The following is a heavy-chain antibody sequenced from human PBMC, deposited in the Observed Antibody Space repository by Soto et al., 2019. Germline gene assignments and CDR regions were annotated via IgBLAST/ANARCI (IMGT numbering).Heavy chain of an antibody. CDR3: ARVQGYCSSTSCRPPTGWFDP. J-gene: IGHJ5*02. D-gene: IGHD2-2*01. Sequence: ETLSLTCTVSGRSLSRYYWSWNRPPPGKGLEWIGYIYYSGSTNYNPSLKSRVTISVDTSKNQFSLKLSSVTAADTAVYYCARVQGYCSSTSCRPPTGWFDPWGQGTLVTVSS. CDR2: IYYSGST. V-gene: IGHV4-59*01. CDR1: GRSLSRYY.